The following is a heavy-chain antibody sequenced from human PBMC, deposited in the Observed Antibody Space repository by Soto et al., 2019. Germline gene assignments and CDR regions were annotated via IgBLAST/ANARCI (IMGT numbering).Heavy chain of an antibody. J-gene: IGHJ5*02. CDR1: SGTVASSHW. D-gene: IGHD2-21*02. V-gene: IGHV4-4*02. Sequence: PSETLSLTCGVSSGTVASSHWWSWVRQSPSRGLEWIGNVYHTGDTNFNPSLQSRVTFSVDKSNNQFSLRLTSLTAADTAVYFCAREIVTAGGNNYFDPWGPGTLVTVS. CDR3: AREIVTAGGNNYFDP. CDR2: VYHTGDT.